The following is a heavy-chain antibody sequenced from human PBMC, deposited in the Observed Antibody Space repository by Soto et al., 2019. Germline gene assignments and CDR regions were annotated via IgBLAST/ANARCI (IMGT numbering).Heavy chain of an antibody. D-gene: IGHD6-13*01. J-gene: IGHJ5*02. CDR2: IDPSDSYT. CDR1: GYSFTSYW. CDR3: ARHEAYSSSWYNWFDP. V-gene: IGHV5-10-1*01. Sequence: RGESLKISCQGSGYSFTSYWISWVRQMPGKGLEWMGRIDPSDSYTNYSPSFQGHVTISADKSISTAYLQWSSLKASDTAMYYCARHEAYSSSWYNWFDPWGQGTLVTVSS.